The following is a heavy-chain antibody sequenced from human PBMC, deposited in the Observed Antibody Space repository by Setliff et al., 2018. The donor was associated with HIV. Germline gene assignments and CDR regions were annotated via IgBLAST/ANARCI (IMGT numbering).Heavy chain of an antibody. J-gene: IGHJ4*02. D-gene: IGHD6-13*01. CDR1: GGSMSTYY. CDR3: ARGWIEQQLVWNY. Sequence: PSETLSLTCTVSGGSMSTYYWSWIRQPPGKGLEWIGYIYTSGSTNYNPSLRSRVTISVDTSKNHFSLRLSSVTAADTAVYYCARGWIEQQLVWNYWGQGTLVTVSS. V-gene: IGHV4-4*08. CDR2: IYTSGST.